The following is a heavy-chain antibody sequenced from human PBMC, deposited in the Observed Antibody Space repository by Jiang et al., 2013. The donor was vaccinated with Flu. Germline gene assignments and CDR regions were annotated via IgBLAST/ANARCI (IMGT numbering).Heavy chain of an antibody. J-gene: IGHJ4*02. CDR3: TRDMPFGTY. V-gene: IGHV3-7*03. CDR1: GFTFSSYW. D-gene: IGHD2-2*01. CDR2: INQDGSEK. Sequence: SCAASGFTFSSYWMTWVRQAPGKGLEWVANINQDGSEKYYVGSVKGRFTISRDSAKNSLYLQMNSLRPEDTAVYYCTRDMPFGTYWGQGTLVSVSS.